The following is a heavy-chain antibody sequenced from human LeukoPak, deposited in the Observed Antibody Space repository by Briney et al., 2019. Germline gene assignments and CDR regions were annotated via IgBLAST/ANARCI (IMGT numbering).Heavy chain of an antibody. Sequence: GGSLRLSCAASGFNFIDYDMHWVRQVIGKGLEWVSAIGIRGDTHYSGSVKGRFTISRENAESSLYLQMNSLRAEDTAVYYCARGGIQVSGIDEFDYWGQGTLVTVSS. CDR1: GFNFIDYD. D-gene: IGHD6-19*01. J-gene: IGHJ4*02. V-gene: IGHV3-13*01. CDR2: IGIRGDT. CDR3: ARGGIQVSGIDEFDY.